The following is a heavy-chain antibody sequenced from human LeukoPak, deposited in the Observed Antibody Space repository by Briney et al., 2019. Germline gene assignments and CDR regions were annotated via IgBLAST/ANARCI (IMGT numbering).Heavy chain of an antibody. CDR3: ARASCGGDCYSFDY. CDR2: INPSGGST. D-gene: IGHD2-21*02. V-gene: IGHV1-46*01. Sequence: ASVKVSCKASGYTFTSYYMHWVRQAPGQGLEWMGIINPSGGSTSYAQKFQGRVTMTRDTSISTAYMELSRLRSDDTAVYYCARASCGGDCYSFDYWGQGTLVTVSS. CDR1: GYTFTSYY. J-gene: IGHJ4*02.